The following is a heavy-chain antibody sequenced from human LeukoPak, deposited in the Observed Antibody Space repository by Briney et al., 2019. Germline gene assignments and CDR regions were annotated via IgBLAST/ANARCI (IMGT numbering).Heavy chain of an antibody. Sequence: PGGSLRLSCAASGFTFSSYAMSWVRQAPGKGLEWVSAISGSGGSTYYADSVKGRFTISRDNSKNTLYLQMNSLRAEDTAVYYCAKRAPPESYDTDGWFDPWGQGTLVTVSS. D-gene: IGHD3-22*01. CDR2: ISGSGGST. CDR3: AKRAPPESYDTDGWFDP. V-gene: IGHV3-23*01. J-gene: IGHJ5*02. CDR1: GFTFSSYA.